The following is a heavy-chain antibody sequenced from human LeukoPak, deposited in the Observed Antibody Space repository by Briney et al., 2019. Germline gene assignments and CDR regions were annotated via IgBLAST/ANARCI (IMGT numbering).Heavy chain of an antibody. CDR1: GGSISSYY. J-gene: IGHJ4*02. CDR3: ARLNDILTGYPYYFDY. Sequence: SETLSLTCTVSGGSISSYYWSWIRQPPGKGLEWIGYIYYSGSTNYNPSLKSRVTISVDTSKNQFSLKLSSVTAADTAVYYCARLNDILTGYPYYFDYWGQGTLVTVSS. D-gene: IGHD3-9*01. V-gene: IGHV4-59*08. CDR2: IYYSGST.